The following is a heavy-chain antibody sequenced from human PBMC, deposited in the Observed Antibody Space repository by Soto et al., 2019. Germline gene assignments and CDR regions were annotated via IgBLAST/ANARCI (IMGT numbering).Heavy chain of an antibody. V-gene: IGHV4-34*01. D-gene: IGHD3-10*01. Sequence: SETLSLTCAVYGGSFSGYYWSWIRQPPGKGLEWIGEINHSGSTNYNPSLKSRATIPVDTSKNQFSLKLSSVTAADTAVYYCARGQGLRFGELSPRRSWFDPWGQGTLVTVSS. CDR3: ARGQGLRFGELSPRRSWFDP. J-gene: IGHJ5*02. CDR1: GGSFSGYY. CDR2: INHSGST.